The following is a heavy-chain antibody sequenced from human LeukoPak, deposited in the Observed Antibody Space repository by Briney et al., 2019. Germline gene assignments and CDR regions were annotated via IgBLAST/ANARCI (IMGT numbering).Heavy chain of an antibody. J-gene: IGHJ4*02. CDR3: ARGVGSAAGD. CDR1: GGSISSSSYY. Sequence: SETLSLTCTVSGGSISSSSYYWGWIRQPPEKGLEWIGSIYYSGSTYYNPSLKSRVTISVDTSKNQFSLKLSSVTAADTAVYYCARGVGSAAGDWGQGTLVTVSS. V-gene: IGHV4-39*07. D-gene: IGHD6-13*01. CDR2: IYYSGST.